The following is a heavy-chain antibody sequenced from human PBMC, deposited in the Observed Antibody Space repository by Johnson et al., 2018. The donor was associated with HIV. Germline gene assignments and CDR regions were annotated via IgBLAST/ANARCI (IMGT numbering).Heavy chain of an antibody. CDR2: ISYDGSNK. D-gene: IGHD5-12*01. CDR3: ARVGVSGYDLAAFDI. J-gene: IGHJ3*02. CDR1: RITLSSYG. Sequence: QMLLVESGGGVVQPGRSLRLSCAASRITLSSYGMHWVRQAPGKGLAWVAVISYDGSNKYYADSVKGRFTISRDNSKNTLYLQMSSLRPEDTAVYFCARVGVSGYDLAAFDIWGQGTMVTVSS. V-gene: IGHV3-30*03.